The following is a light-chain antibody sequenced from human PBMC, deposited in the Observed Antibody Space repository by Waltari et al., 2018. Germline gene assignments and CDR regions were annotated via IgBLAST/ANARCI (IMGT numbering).Light chain of an antibody. CDR3: MQALQTSYT. Sequence: DIVMTQSPLSLPVTPGEPASISCTSSQSPLHSNGYNYLDWYLQKPGQSPQLLIYLGSNRASGVPDRFSGSGSGTDVTLKVSRVEAEDVGVYYCMQALQTSYTFGQGTKLEIK. V-gene: IGKV2-28*01. J-gene: IGKJ2*01. CDR1: QSPLHSNGYNY. CDR2: LGS.